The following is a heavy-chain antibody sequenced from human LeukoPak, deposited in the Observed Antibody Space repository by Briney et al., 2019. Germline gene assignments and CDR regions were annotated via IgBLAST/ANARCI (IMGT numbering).Heavy chain of an antibody. CDR3: ARGGIAPYWYFDL. D-gene: IGHD6-13*01. CDR1: GGSISSHY. J-gene: IGHJ2*01. V-gene: IGHV4-59*11. Sequence: SETLSLTCTVSGGSISSHYWSWIRQPPGKGMEWDGYIYYSGSTNYNPSLKSRVTISVDTSKNQFSLKLSSVTAADTAVYYCARGGIAPYWYFDLRGRGTLVTVSS. CDR2: IYYSGST.